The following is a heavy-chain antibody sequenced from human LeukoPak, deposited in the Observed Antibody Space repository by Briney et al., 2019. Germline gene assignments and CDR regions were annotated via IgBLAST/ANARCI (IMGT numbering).Heavy chain of an antibody. CDR1: GFTFSSYS. D-gene: IGHD2-2*01. J-gene: IGHJ6*02. V-gene: IGHV3-21*01. CDR2: ISSSSSYI. CDR3: ARDKTLVVVPAAVSYYYYGMDV. Sequence: GGSLRLSCAASGFTFSSYSMNWVRQAPGKGLEWVSSISSSSSYIYYADPVKGRFTTSRDNAKNSLYLQMNSLRAEDTAVYYCARDKTLVVVPAAVSYYYYGMDVWGQGTTVTVSS.